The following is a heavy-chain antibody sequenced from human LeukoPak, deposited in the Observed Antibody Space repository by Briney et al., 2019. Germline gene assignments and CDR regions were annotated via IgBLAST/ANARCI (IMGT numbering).Heavy chain of an antibody. J-gene: IGHJ4*02. D-gene: IGHD2-21*02. V-gene: IGHV1-46*01. Sequence: ASVKLSCKASGYTFTSYYMHWVRQAPGQGLEWMGIINPSGGSTSYAQKFQGRVTMTRDTSTSTVYMELSSLRSEDTAVYYCARDACGGDCPSYYFDYWGQGTLVTVSS. CDR1: GYTFTSYY. CDR2: INPSGGST. CDR3: ARDACGGDCPSYYFDY.